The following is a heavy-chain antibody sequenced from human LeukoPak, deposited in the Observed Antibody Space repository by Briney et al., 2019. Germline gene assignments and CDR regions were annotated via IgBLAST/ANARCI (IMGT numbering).Heavy chain of an antibody. V-gene: IGHV4-59*12. CDR2: IYYSGST. CDR1: GGSISSYY. J-gene: IGHJ5*02. D-gene: IGHD3-9*01. CDR3: ARLGGYYDILTGYYRFDP. Sequence: SETLSLTCTVSGGSISSYYWNWIRQSPGKGLEWIGYIYYSGSTNYNPSLNSRVTISVDTSKNQFSLKLSSVTAADTAVYYCARLGGYYDILTGYYRFDPWGQGTLVTVSS.